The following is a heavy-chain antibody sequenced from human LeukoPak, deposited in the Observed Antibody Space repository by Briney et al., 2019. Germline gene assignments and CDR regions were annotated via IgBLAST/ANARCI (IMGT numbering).Heavy chain of an antibody. CDR1: KYTFTGYY. D-gene: IGHD2-15*01. V-gene: IGHV1-69*06. CDR2: IIPIFGTA. J-gene: IGHJ1*01. CDR3: ARGRGSPNEYFQH. Sequence: GASVKVSCKASKYTFTGYYMHWVRQAPGQGLEWMGGIIPIFGTANYAQKFQGRVTITADKSTSTAYMELSSLRSEDTAVYYCARGRGSPNEYFQHWGQGTLVTVSS.